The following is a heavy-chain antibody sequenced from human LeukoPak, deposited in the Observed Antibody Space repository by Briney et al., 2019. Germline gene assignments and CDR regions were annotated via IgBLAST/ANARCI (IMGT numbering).Heavy chain of an antibody. D-gene: IGHD6-19*01. CDR2: VTGGGGST. V-gene: IGHV3-23*01. J-gene: IGHJ4*02. CDR1: GFILTSYG. CDR3: AKDATLAVAGSYFNY. Sequence: GGSLRLSCAASGFILTSYGMNWVRRAPGKGLESVSGVTGGGGSTYYADSVKGRFTVSSDNSKNILYLEMNSLRSEDTATYYCAKDATLAVAGSYFNYWGQRAPVTVSS.